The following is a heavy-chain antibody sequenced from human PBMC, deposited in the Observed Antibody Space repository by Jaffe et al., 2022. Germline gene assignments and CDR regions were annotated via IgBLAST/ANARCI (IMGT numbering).Heavy chain of an antibody. CDR1: GFTFSSYE. V-gene: IGHV3-48*03. D-gene: IGHD3-10*01. J-gene: IGHJ4*02. CDR2: ISSSGSTI. Sequence: EVQLVESGGGLVQPGGSLRLSCAASGFTFSSYEMNWVRQAPGKGLEWVSYISSSGSTIYYADSVKGRFTISRDNAKNSLYLQMNSLRAEDTAVYYCARDSSAVFTMVRGDFDYWGQGTLVTVSS. CDR3: ARDSSAVFTMVRGDFDY.